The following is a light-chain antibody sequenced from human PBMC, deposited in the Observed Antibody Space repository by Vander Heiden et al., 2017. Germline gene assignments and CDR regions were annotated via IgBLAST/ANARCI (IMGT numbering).Light chain of an antibody. CDR1: QSISSY. V-gene: IGKV1-39*01. J-gene: IGKJ4*01. CDR2: AAS. Sequence: DIQMTQSPSSLSASVGDRVTITCRASQSISSYLNWYQQKPGKAPKLLIYAASSWQRGVPSRFSGSGYGTDFTLTISSRQQEDFAPYYCQQNDSNPEITFGGGTKVEIK. CDR3: QQNDSNPEIT.